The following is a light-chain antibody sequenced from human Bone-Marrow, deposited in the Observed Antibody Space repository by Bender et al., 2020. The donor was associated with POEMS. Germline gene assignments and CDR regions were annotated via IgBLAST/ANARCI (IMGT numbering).Light chain of an antibody. CDR1: SSDVGSYNL. J-gene: IGLJ2*01. CDR3: AAWDDSLNGAV. Sequence: QSALTQPASVSGSPGQSITISCTGTSSDVGSYNLVSWYQQHPGKVPKVMIYDVNKRPSGVSDRFSGSKSGNTASLAISRLQSEDEADYYCAAWDDSLNGAVFGGGTKLTVL. CDR2: DVN. V-gene: IGLV2-14*02.